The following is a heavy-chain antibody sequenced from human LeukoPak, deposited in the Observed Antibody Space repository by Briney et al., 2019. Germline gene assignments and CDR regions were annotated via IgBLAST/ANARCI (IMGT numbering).Heavy chain of an antibody. CDR2: IGSYEGDT. V-gene: IGHV1-18*01. CDR3: ARDRWNFEDSSGSNRDFDS. CDR1: TSY. D-gene: IGHD3-22*01. Sequence: ASVKVSCTATSYISWVRQAPGQGLEWMGWIGSYEGDTNYAQKFQGRVTVTTDTSTSTAYMELRSLTSDDTAVYYCARDRWNFEDSSGSNRDFDSWGQGTLVTVSS. J-gene: IGHJ5*01.